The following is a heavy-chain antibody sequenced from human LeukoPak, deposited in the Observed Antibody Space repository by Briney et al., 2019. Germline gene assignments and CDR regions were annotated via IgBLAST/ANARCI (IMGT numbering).Heavy chain of an antibody. J-gene: IGHJ5*02. V-gene: IGHV3-9*03. CDR1: GFTFDDYA. CDR2: ISWNSGSI. CDR3: AKAVGYSYGHGWFDP. D-gene: IGHD5-18*01. Sequence: GRSLRLSCAASGFTFDDYAMHWVRQAPGKGLGWVSGISWNSGSIGYADSVKGRFTISRDNAKNSLYLQMNSLRAEDMALYYCAKAVGYSYGHGWFDPWGQGTLVTVSS.